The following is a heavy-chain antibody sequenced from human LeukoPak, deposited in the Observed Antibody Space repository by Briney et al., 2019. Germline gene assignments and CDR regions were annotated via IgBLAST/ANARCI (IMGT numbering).Heavy chain of an antibody. V-gene: IGHV1-8*01. D-gene: IGHD3-3*01. J-gene: IGHJ4*02. CDR3: ARGSILEWLLYFDY. CDR1: GYTFTSYD. CDR2: MNPNSGNT. Sequence: RASVKVSCKASGYTFTSYDINWVRQATGQGLEWMGWMNPNSGNTGYAQKFQGRVTMTRNTSISTAYMELSSLRSEDTAVYYCARGSILEWLLYFDYWGQGTLVTVSS.